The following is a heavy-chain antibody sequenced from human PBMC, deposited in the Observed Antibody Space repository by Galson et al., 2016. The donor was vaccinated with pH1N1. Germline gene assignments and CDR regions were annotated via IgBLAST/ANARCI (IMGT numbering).Heavy chain of an antibody. Sequence: SLRLSCAASGFTFSSYGMHWVRQAPGKGLEWVAVIWYDGSKKFHGDSVKGRFTSSRDNSKNMLYLEMDSLRAEDTAVYYCARNIEKYYDSRGYYGNYYYSGMDLWGQGTTVTVSS. V-gene: IGHV3-33*01. CDR2: IWYDGSKK. D-gene: IGHD3-22*01. J-gene: IGHJ6*02. CDR1: GFTFSSYG. CDR3: ARNIEKYYDSRGYYGNYYYSGMDL.